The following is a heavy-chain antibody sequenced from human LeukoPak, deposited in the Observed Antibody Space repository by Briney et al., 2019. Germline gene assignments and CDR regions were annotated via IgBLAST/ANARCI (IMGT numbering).Heavy chain of an antibody. J-gene: IGHJ3*02. CDR2: VSNTGLTT. Sequence: GGSLRLSCAVSGFTVGSYAMSWVRQAPGKGLEWVSGVSNTGLTTYYIDSVKGRFTISRDSSKNTLYLQLDSLRTEDTAVYYCARYAWLVRDAFDIWGQGTMVTVSS. D-gene: IGHD6-19*01. CDR1: GFTVGSYA. CDR3: ARYAWLVRDAFDI. V-gene: IGHV3-23*01.